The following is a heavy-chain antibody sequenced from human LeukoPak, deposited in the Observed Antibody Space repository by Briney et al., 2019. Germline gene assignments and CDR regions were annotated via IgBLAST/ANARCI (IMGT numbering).Heavy chain of an antibody. V-gene: IGHV4-34*01. D-gene: IGHD3-10*01. CDR2: IYYSGST. Sequence: SETLSLTCAVYGGSFSGYYWSWIRQPPGKGLEWIGSIYYSGSTSYNPSLKSRVTMTVDTSKSQFSLKLSSVTAADTAVYFCARSPHIWFSERGWFDPWGQGTLVTVSS. J-gene: IGHJ5*02. CDR3: ARSPHIWFSERGWFDP. CDR1: GGSFSGYY.